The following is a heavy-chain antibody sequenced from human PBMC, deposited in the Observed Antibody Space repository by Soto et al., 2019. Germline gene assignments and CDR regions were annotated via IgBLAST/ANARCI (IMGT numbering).Heavy chain of an antibody. Sequence: GASVKVSCKVSGYTLTELSMHWVRQAPGKGLEWMGGFDPEDGETIYAQKFQGRVTMTEDTSTDTAYMELSILRSEDTAVYYCATYYYDSSGYHHYFDYWGQGTLVTVSS. J-gene: IGHJ4*02. D-gene: IGHD3-22*01. CDR3: ATYYYDSSGYHHYFDY. CDR1: GYTLTELS. CDR2: FDPEDGET. V-gene: IGHV1-24*01.